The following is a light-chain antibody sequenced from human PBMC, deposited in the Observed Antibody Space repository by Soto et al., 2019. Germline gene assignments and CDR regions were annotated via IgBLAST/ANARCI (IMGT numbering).Light chain of an antibody. CDR3: HGDASPYT. CDR2: GAS. Sequence: EIVLTQSPGTLSLSPGERATLSCRASQSVSSSYLAWYQQQPGQAPRLLVYGASSRATGITDRFSGSGSGTAFTLTSSDPEAVDVEEYYWHGDASPYTFGQGTKVEIK. J-gene: IGKJ1*01. CDR1: QSVSSSY. V-gene: IGKV3-20*01.